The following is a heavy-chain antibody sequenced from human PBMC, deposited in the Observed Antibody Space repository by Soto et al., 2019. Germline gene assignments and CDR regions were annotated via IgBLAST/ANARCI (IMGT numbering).Heavy chain of an antibody. J-gene: IGHJ5*02. Sequence: GGSMRLSCAASGFTFSSYAMSWVRQAPGKGLEWVSYISSSGSTIYYADSVKGRFTISRDNAKNSLYLQMNNLRDEDTAVYYCAREGEGHCISSSCLNWLDPRGQGTMVTVSS. CDR1: GFTFSSYA. D-gene: IGHD2-2*01. CDR2: ISSSGSTI. V-gene: IGHV3-48*02. CDR3: AREGEGHCISSSCLNWLDP.